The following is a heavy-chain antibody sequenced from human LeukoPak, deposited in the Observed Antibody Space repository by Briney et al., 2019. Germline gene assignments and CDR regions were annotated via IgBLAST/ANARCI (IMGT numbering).Heavy chain of an antibody. Sequence: NPGGSLRLSCAASGFTVSSNYMSWVRQAPGKGLEWVAVIWYDGSNKYYADSVKGRFTISRDNSKNTLYLQMNSLRAEDTAVYYCARSLGSEGYFDYWGQGTLVTVSS. J-gene: IGHJ4*02. CDR1: GFTVSSNY. V-gene: IGHV3-33*08. CDR2: IWYDGSNK. D-gene: IGHD3-10*01. CDR3: ARSLGSEGYFDY.